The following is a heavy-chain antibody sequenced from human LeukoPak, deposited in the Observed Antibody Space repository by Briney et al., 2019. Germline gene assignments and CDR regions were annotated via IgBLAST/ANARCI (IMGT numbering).Heavy chain of an antibody. CDR2: IYYSGST. CDR1: GGSISSSSYY. J-gene: IGHJ4*02. CDR3: AGTVVTATPVFDY. D-gene: IGHD2-15*01. V-gene: IGHV4-39*07. Sequence: PSETLSLTCTVSGGSISSSSYYWGWIRQPPGKGLEWIGSIYYSGSTYYNPSLKSRVTISVDTSKNQFSLKLSSVTAADTAVYYCAGTVVTATPVFDYWGRGTLVTVSS.